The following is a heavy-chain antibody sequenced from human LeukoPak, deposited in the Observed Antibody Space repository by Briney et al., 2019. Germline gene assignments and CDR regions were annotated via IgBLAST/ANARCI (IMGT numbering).Heavy chain of an antibody. CDR2: ISSSSTYT. Sequence: GGSLILSCAASGFTFSDYYMSWIRQAPGKGLEWVSYISSSSTYTNYADSVKGRFTISRDNAKNSLYLQMNSLRVEDTAVYYCARDKDSSSWYWYGTDVWGQGTTVTVSS. D-gene: IGHD6-13*01. CDR1: GFTFSDYY. CDR3: ARDKDSSSWYWYGTDV. J-gene: IGHJ6*02. V-gene: IGHV3-11*06.